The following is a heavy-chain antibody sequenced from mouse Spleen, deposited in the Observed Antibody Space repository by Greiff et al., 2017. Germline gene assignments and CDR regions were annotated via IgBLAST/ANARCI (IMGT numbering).Heavy chain of an antibody. J-gene: IGHJ2*01. Sequence: EVQLQQSGPELVKPGASVKMSCKASGYTFTDYNMHWVKQSHGKSLEWIGYINPNNGGTSYNQKFKGKATLTVNKSSSTAYMELRSLTSEDSAVYYCASITTVVPGYWGQGTTLTVSS. D-gene: IGHD1-1*01. CDR1: GYTFTDYN. V-gene: IGHV1-22*01. CDR3: ASITTVVPGY. CDR2: INPNNGGT.